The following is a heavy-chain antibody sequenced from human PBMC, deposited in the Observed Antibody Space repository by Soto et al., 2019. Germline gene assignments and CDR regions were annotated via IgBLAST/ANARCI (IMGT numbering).Heavy chain of an antibody. J-gene: IGHJ3*01. CDR2: IYPGDSDT. CDR3: ARRGYCSGGGCFSAAFDF. Sequence: PGESLKISCNGSGYIFTSYWIGWVRQMPGKGLEWMGIIYPGDSDTRYSPSFEGQVTISADKSISTAYLQWSSLKASDTAMYYCARRGYCSGGGCFSAAFDFWGQGTMVTVSS. V-gene: IGHV5-51*01. D-gene: IGHD2-15*01. CDR1: GYIFTSYW.